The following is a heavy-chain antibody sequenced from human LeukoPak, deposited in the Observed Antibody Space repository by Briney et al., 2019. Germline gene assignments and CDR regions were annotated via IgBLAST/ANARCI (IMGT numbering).Heavy chain of an antibody. V-gene: IGHV4-30-4*01. J-gene: IGHJ4*02. CDR2: IYYSGST. D-gene: IGHD6-19*01. Sequence: SQTLSLTCTVSGGSISSGDYYWSWIRQPPGKGLEWIGYIYYSGSTYYNPSLKSRLTISVDTSKNQFSLKLTSVTAADTAVYYCARGGGSSGYYFDYWGQGTLVTVSS. CDR1: GGSISSGDYY. CDR3: ARGGGSSGYYFDY.